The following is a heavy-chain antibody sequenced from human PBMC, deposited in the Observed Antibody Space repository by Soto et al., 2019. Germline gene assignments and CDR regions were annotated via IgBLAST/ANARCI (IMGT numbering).Heavy chain of an antibody. D-gene: IGHD3-22*01. CDR2: ISAYNGNT. Sequence: QVQLVQSGAAVKKPGASVKVSCKASGYTFTSYGISWVRQAPGQGLEWMGWISAYNGNTKYAQKLKGRVTMTTDTSTSTAYMELRRLRSDDMAVYYCARQGMLPMILPPKSDYWGQGTLVTVSS. CDR1: GYTFTSYG. V-gene: IGHV1-18*03. CDR3: ARQGMLPMILPPKSDY. J-gene: IGHJ4*02.